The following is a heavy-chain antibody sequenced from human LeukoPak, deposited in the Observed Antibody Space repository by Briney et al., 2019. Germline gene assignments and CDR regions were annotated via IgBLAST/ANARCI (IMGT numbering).Heavy chain of an antibody. D-gene: IGHD3-9*01. Sequence: SETLSLTCTVSGGSISSGSYYWSWIRQPAGKGLEWIGRIYTSGSTNYNPSLKSRVTISVDTSKNQFSPKLSSVTAADTAVYYCARVGTYYDILTGYDYWGQGTLVTVSS. V-gene: IGHV4-61*02. CDR2: IYTSGST. J-gene: IGHJ4*02. CDR1: GGSISSGSYY. CDR3: ARVGTYYDILTGYDY.